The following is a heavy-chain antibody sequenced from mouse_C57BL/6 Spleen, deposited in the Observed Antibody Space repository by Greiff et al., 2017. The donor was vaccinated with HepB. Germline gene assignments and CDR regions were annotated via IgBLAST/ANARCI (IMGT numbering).Heavy chain of an antibody. J-gene: IGHJ2*01. Sequence: DVQLQESGPELVKPGASVKMSCKASGYTFTDYNMHWVKQSHGKSLEWIGYINPNNGGTSYNQKFKGKATLTVNKSSSTAYMELRSLTSEDSAVYYCARGGAYYFDYWGQGTTLTVSS. CDR1: GYTFTDYN. CDR2: INPNNGGT. V-gene: IGHV1-22*01. CDR3: ARGGAYYFDY.